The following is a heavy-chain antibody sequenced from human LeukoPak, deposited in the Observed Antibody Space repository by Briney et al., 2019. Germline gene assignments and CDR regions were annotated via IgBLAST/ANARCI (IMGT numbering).Heavy chain of an antibody. J-gene: IGHJ4*02. V-gene: IGHV3-7*01. CDR1: GFTFSSYS. CDR2: IKGDGSDK. CDR3: ATEHWGPNS. D-gene: IGHD3-16*01. Sequence: GGSLRLSCAASGFTFSSYSMTWVRQAPGKGLEWLANIKGDGSDKNYVDSVKGRFTISRDNAKNSLFLQMSSLRGEDTALYYCATEHWGPNSWGQGTLVTVSS.